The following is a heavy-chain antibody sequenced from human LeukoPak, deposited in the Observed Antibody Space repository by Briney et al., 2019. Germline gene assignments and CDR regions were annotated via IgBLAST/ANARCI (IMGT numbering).Heavy chain of an antibody. CDR1: GGSISSGGYY. CDR2: IYYSESA. V-gene: IGHV4-31*03. Sequence: PSETLSLTCTVSGGSISSGGYYWSWIRQYPGKGLEWIGNIYYSESAYYNPSLKSRVTISVDTSKNQFSLKLSSVTAADTAVYYCARAILGPYYYYYYMDVWGKGTTVTVSS. J-gene: IGHJ6*03. CDR3: ARAILGPYYYYYYMDV. D-gene: IGHD2/OR15-2a*01.